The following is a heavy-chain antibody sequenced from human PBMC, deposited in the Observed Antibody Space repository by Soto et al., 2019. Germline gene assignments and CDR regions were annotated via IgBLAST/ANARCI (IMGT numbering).Heavy chain of an antibody. Sequence: AASVKVSCKASGGTFSSYAISWVRQAPGQGLEWMGGIIPIFGTANYAQKFQGRVTITADESTSTAYMELSSLRSEDTAVYYCAICSGGSCYPGYYGMDVWGQGTTVTVSS. J-gene: IGHJ6*02. V-gene: IGHV1-69*13. D-gene: IGHD2-15*01. CDR2: IIPIFGTA. CDR1: GGTFSSYA. CDR3: AICSGGSCYPGYYGMDV.